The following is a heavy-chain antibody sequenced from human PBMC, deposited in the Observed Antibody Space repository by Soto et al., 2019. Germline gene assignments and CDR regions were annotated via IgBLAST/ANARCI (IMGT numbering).Heavy chain of an antibody. D-gene: IGHD3-9*01. CDR3: AHSSVQTYYDILTGYYNYWYFDL. CDR1: GFSLSTSGVG. Sequence: QITLKESGPTLVKPTQTLTLTCTFSGFSLSTSGVGVGWIRQPPGKALEWLALIYWNDDKRYSPSLKSRLTITHDTSKNQVVLTMTNMDPVDTATYYCAHSSVQTYYDILTGYYNYWYFDLWGRGTLVTVSS. CDR2: IYWNDDK. V-gene: IGHV2-5*01. J-gene: IGHJ2*01.